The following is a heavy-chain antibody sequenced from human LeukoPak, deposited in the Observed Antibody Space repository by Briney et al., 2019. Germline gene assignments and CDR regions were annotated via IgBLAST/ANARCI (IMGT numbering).Heavy chain of an antibody. J-gene: IGHJ4*02. V-gene: IGHV3-48*01. D-gene: IGHD1-26*01. Sequence: GGSLRLSCAASGFRFSDYSMNWVRQAPGKGLEWISYIGISSGNTNYADSVKGRFTISGDKAKNSLYLQMNSLRAEDTAVYYCARDSGSYYRWYFDYWGQGTLVTVSS. CDR3: ARDSGSYYRWYFDY. CDR2: IGISSGNT. CDR1: GFRFSDYS.